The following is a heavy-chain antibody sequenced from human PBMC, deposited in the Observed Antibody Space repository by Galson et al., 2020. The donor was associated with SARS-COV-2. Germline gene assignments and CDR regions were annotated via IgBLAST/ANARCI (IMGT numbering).Heavy chain of an antibody. J-gene: IGHJ5*02. V-gene: IGHV1-24*01. D-gene: IGHD2-15*01. CDR1: GYTLTELS. CDR2: FDPEDGET. CDR3: ATGPVVAATVGWFDP. Sequence: ASVKVSCKVSGYTLTELSMHWVRQAPGKGLEWMGGFDPEDGETIYAQKFQGRVTMTEDTSTDTAYMELSSLRSEDTAVYYCATGPVVAATVGWFDPWGQGTLVTGSS.